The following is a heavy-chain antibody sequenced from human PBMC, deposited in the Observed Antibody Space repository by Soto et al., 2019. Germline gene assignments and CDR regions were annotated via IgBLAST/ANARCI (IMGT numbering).Heavy chain of an antibody. V-gene: IGHV3-33*01. CDR1: GFTFSSYG. D-gene: IGHD4-17*01. CDR3: ARDLEDGEYVHEYY. Sequence: VQLVESGGGVVQPGRSLRLSCAASGFTFSSYGMHWVRQAPGKGLEWVAVIWYDGSNKYYADSVKGRFTISRDNSKNTLYLQMNSLRAEDTAVYYCARDLEDGEYVHEYYWGQGTLVTVSS. CDR2: IWYDGSNK. J-gene: IGHJ4*02.